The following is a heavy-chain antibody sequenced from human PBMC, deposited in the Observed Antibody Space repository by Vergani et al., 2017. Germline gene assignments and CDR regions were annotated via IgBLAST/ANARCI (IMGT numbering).Heavy chain of an antibody. Sequence: EVQLVESGGGLVQPGGSLRLSCAASGFTFSSYAMSWVRQAPGKGLEWVSAISGSGGSTYYADSVQGRFTISRDNSKNTRYLQMNSLRAEDTAVYYCAKDQFFEWELLAQFDYWGQGTLVTVSS. V-gene: IGHV3-23*04. D-gene: IGHD1-26*01. J-gene: IGHJ4*02. CDR3: AKDQFFEWELLAQFDY. CDR2: ISGSGGST. CDR1: GFTFSSYA.